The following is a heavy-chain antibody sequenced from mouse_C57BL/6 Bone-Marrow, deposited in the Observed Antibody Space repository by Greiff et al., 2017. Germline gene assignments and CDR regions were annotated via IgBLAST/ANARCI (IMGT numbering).Heavy chain of an antibody. Sequence: VQLQQSGPVLVKPGASVKMSCKASGYTFTDYYMNWVKQSHGKSLEWIGVINPYNGGTSYNQKFKGKATLTVDKSSRTAYMELNSLTSDYSAVYYCARVRAYYSNSYYFDYWGQGTTLTVSS. V-gene: IGHV1-19*01. J-gene: IGHJ2*01. D-gene: IGHD2-5*01. CDR3: ARVRAYYSNSYYFDY. CDR2: INPYNGGT. CDR1: GYTFTDYY.